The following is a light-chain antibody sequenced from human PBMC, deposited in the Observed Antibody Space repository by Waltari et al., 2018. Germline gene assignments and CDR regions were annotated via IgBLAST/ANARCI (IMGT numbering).Light chain of an antibody. CDR3: QQYGSSVLYT. Sequence: EVVLTLSPDTLSLSPGERATLSCRASQSLTKRYLAWYQQKPGRAPRLLIYGASSRAAGIPDRFSGSGSGTDFTLTISRLEPEDFAVYYCQQYGSSVLYTFDQGTKLEIK. CDR2: GAS. V-gene: IGKV3-20*01. J-gene: IGKJ2*01. CDR1: QSLTKRY.